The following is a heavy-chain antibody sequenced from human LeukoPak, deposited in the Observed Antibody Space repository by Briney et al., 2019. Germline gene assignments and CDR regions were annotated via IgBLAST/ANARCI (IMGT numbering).Heavy chain of an antibody. J-gene: IGHJ5*02. CDR1: GYSISSGYY. D-gene: IGHD3-3*01. CDR3: ARDRSFWSWFDP. V-gene: IGHV4-38-2*02. CDR2: IYHSGST. Sequence: KPSETLSLTCTVSGYSISSGYYWGWIRQPPGKGLEWIGSIYHSGSTYYNPSLKSRVTISVDTSKNQFSLKLSSVTAADTAVYYCARDRSFWSWFDPWGQGALVTVSS.